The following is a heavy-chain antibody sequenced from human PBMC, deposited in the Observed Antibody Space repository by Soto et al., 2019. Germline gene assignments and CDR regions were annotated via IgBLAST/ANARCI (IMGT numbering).Heavy chain of an antibody. D-gene: IGHD3-10*01. CDR1: GFTFSNYA. V-gene: IGHV3-23*01. CDR3: AKRFFGSGSPPGAFDV. CDR2: IISSGNGT. J-gene: IGHJ3*01. Sequence: EVQLLESGGGLVQPGGSLRLSCAASGFTFSNYAMSWVREAPGKGLEWVSFIISSGNGTYYEDSVKGRFTISRDNSKNTLYVQMNNLRAEDTAIYYCAKRFFGSGSPPGAFDVWGQGTMVTVSS.